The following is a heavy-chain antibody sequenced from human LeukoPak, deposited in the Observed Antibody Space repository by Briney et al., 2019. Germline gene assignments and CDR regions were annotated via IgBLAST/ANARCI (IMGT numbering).Heavy chain of an antibody. J-gene: IGHJ4*02. D-gene: IGHD6-13*01. Sequence: KPSETLSLTCTVSGDSVGSVNYYWSWIRQPPGKGLEWIGYIYYSGSTNYNPSLKSRVTISVDTSKNQFSLKLSSVTAADTAVYYCARWIAAAGGRFFDYWGQGTLVTVSS. CDR3: ARWIAAAGGRFFDY. V-gene: IGHV4-61*01. CDR2: IYYSGST. CDR1: GDSVGSVNYY.